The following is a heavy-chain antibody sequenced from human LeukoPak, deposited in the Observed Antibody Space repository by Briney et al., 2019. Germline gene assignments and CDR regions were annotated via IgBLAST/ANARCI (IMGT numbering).Heavy chain of an antibody. Sequence: GGCLRPSCAASGFTFSRKGMHWVRQPPAKGLEWVALIYYDGSNKCYVGSVKGRFTISRDNSKNMLYLQMNSLRAEETAVYYCARDLLYSGSYSWYFDLWGRGLPVTVSS. CDR2: IYYDGSNK. V-gene: IGHV3-33*01. CDR1: GFTFSRKG. CDR3: ARDLLYSGSYSWYFDL. J-gene: IGHJ2*01. D-gene: IGHD1-26*01.